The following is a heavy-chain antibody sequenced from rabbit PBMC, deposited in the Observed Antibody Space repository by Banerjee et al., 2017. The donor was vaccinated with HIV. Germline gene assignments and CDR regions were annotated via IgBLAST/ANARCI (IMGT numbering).Heavy chain of an antibody. CDR1: GFDFSTNT. CDR3: ARDLAGVIGWNFNL. CDR2: INTGSGGT. J-gene: IGHJ4*01. D-gene: IGHD4-1*01. Sequence: LVKPGASLTLICTASGFDFSTNTMCWVRQAPGKGLEWIGCINTGSGGTYYASWAKGRFTISKTSSTTVTLQMTSLTAADTATYFCARDLAGVIGWNFNLWGQGTLVTVS. V-gene: IGHV1S40*01.